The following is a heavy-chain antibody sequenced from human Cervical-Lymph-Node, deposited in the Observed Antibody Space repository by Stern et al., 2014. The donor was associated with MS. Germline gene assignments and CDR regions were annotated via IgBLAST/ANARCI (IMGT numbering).Heavy chain of an antibody. Sequence: EVQLVESGGGLIQPGGSLRLSCAASGFTVSSTYMSWVRQAPGKGLEWVSVIYSGGSTYYADSVKGRFTISRDNSKNTLYLQMNSLRAEDTAVYYCARGGQWPLADWYFDLWGRGTLVTVSS. CDR1: GFTVSSTY. J-gene: IGHJ2*01. CDR2: IYSGGST. V-gene: IGHV3-53*01. D-gene: IGHD6-19*01. CDR3: ARGGQWPLADWYFDL.